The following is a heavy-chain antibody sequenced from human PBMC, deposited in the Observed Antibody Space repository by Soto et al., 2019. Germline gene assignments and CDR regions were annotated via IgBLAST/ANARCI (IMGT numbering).Heavy chain of an antibody. CDR3: AGHEEVAATPVVFWFDP. CDR1: GFTFSSYS. Sequence: GGSLRLSCAASGFTFSSYSMNWVRQAPGKGLEWVSYISSSSSTIYYADSVKGRFTISRDNAKNSLYLQMNSLRAEDTAVYYCAGHEEVAATPVVFWFDPWGQGTLVTVSS. J-gene: IGHJ5*02. D-gene: IGHD2-15*01. V-gene: IGHV3-48*01. CDR2: ISSSSSTI.